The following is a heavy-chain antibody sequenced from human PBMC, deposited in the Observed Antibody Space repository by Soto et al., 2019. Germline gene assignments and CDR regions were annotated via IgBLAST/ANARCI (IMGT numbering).Heavy chain of an antibody. D-gene: IGHD1-26*01. J-gene: IGHJ4*02. V-gene: IGHV3-30*18. CDR1: GFTFSSYG. CDR3: AKDLREVGATVFDY. Sequence: VQLVESGGGVVQPGRSLRLSCAASGFTFSSYGMHWVRQAPGKGLEWVAVISYDGSNKYYADAVKGRFTISRDNSKNTLYLQMNSLRAEDTAVYYCAKDLREVGATVFDYWGQGTLVTVSS. CDR2: ISYDGSNK.